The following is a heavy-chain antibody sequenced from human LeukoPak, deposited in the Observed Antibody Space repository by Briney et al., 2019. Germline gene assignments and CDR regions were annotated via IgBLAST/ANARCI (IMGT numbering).Heavy chain of an antibody. CDR2: ISYDGSNK. CDR1: RFTFSSYA. Sequence: GGSLRLSCAASRFTFSSYAMHWVRQAPGKGLEWVAVISYDGSNKYYADSVKGRFSISRDNSKNTLYLQMNSLRAEDTAVYYCARGARKGDDYGGFFDYWGQGTLVTVSS. V-gene: IGHV3-30*04. J-gene: IGHJ4*02. CDR3: ARGARKGDDYGGFFDY. D-gene: IGHD4-23*01.